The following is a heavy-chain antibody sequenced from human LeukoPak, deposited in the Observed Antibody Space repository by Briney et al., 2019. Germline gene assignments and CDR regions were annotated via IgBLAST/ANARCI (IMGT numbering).Heavy chain of an antibody. CDR1: GFTFSSYG. CDR3: AKVASADAQARLNY. D-gene: IGHD6-19*01. V-gene: IGHV3-33*06. CDR2: IWYDGSNK. J-gene: IGHJ4*02. Sequence: QSGGSLRLSCAASGFTFSSYGMHWVRQAPGKGLEWVAVIWYDGSNKYYADSVKGRFTISRDCSNNTLYLQMNSLRADDTAVYYCAKVASADAQARLNYWGQGTLVTVSS.